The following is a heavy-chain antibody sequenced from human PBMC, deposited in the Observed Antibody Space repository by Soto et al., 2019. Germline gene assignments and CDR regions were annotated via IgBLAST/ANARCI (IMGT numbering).Heavy chain of an antibody. D-gene: IGHD3-16*02. CDR1: GFTFSNYW. CDR3: ARECVIPMYHYYHCYMDV. CDR2: IKQDGSEE. Sequence: GGSLRLSCAASGFTFSNYWMSWVRQAPGKGLEWVANIKQDGSEENYVASVKGRFTISRDNARNSLYLHMSSLRAEDTAVYYCARECVIPMYHYYHCYMDVWGTGSMVTVFS. V-gene: IGHV3-7*01. J-gene: IGHJ6*03.